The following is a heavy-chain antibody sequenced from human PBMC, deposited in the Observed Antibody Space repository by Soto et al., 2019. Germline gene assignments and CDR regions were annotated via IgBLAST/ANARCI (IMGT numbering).Heavy chain of an antibody. V-gene: IGHV4-59*01. J-gene: IGHJ6*02. CDR1: GGSISSYY. CDR2: IYYSGST. CDR3: ARGEVGYCSGGSCYYYGMDV. D-gene: IGHD2-15*01. Sequence: SETLSLTCTVSGGSISSYYWSWIRQPPGKGLEWIGYIYYSGSTNYNPSLKSRVTISVDTSKNQFSLKLSSVTAADTAVYYCARGEVGYCSGGSCYYYGMDVWGQGTTVTV.